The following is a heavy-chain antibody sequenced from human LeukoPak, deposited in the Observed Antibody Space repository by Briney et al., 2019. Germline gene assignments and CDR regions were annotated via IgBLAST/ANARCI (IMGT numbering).Heavy chain of an antibody. CDR3: ARVTTGGYYNC. J-gene: IGHJ4*02. Sequence: SETLSLTCTVSGRSISSYYWTWIRQPAGKGLEWIGRIYTTGSTNYNPSLKSRVTMSTDTSKNQFSLKLSSVTAADTAVYYCARVTTGGYYNCWGQGTLVTVSS. CDR1: GRSISSYY. V-gene: IGHV4-4*07. D-gene: IGHD3-22*01. CDR2: IYTTGST.